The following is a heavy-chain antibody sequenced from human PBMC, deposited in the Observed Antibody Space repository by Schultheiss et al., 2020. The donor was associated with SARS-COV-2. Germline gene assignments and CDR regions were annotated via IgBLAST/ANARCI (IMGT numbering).Heavy chain of an antibody. CDR3: ARRPMGVYGDYRGGYFDL. V-gene: IGHV2-26*01. CDR2: IFSNDEK. CDR1: GFSLSNARMG. J-gene: IGHJ2*01. Sequence: SGPTLVKPTETLTLTCTVSGFSLSNARMGVSWIRQPPGKALEWLAHIFSNDEKSYSTSLKSRLTISKDTSKSQVVLTMTNMDPVDTATYYCARRPMGVYGDYRGGYFDLWGRGTLVTVSS. D-gene: IGHD4-17*01.